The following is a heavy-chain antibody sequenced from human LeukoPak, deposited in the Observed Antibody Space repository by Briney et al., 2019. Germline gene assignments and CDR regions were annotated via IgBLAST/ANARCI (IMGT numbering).Heavy chain of an antibody. CDR1: GFTFSSYG. Sequence: GGSLRLSCAASGFTFSSYGMHWVRRAPGKGLEWVAFIRYDGSNKYYADSVKGRFTISRDNSKNTLYLQMNSLRAEDTAVYYCAKDPYGSAYYYYMDVWGKGTTVTISS. D-gene: IGHD3-10*01. CDR3: AKDPYGSAYYYYMDV. V-gene: IGHV3-30*02. J-gene: IGHJ6*03. CDR2: IRYDGSNK.